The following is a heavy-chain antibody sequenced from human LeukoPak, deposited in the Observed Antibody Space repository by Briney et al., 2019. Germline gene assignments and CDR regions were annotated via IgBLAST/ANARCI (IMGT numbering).Heavy chain of an antibody. Sequence: PGGSLRLSCAASGFTFSSYEMNWVRQAPGKGLEWVSYISSSGSTIYYADSVKGRFTISRDNAKNSLYLQMNSLRAEDTAVYYCARGRYGDYGYYYYYMDVWGKGTTVTVSS. CDR3: ARGRYGDYGYYYYYMDV. D-gene: IGHD4-17*01. J-gene: IGHJ6*03. CDR1: GFTFSSYE. V-gene: IGHV3-48*03. CDR2: ISSSGSTI.